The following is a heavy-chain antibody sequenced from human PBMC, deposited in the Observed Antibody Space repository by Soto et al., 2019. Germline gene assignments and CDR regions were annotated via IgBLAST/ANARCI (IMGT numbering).Heavy chain of an antibody. CDR1: GFTFSNYA. J-gene: IGHJ6*02. Sequence: EVQLLESGGGLVQPGGSLRLSCAASGFTFSNYAMSWVRQAPGKGLEWVSAISVGGVSTYYADSVKGRFTISRDNSKNTVYLQMKSLRVEDTAVYYCAKTVQISGSYYYGMDVWGQGTTATVSS. D-gene: IGHD3-3*01. CDR3: AKTVQISGSYYYGMDV. V-gene: IGHV3-23*01. CDR2: ISVGGVST.